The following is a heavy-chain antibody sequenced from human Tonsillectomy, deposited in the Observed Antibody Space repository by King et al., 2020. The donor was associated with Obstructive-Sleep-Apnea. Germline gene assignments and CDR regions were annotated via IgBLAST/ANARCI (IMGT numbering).Heavy chain of an antibody. D-gene: IGHD2-2*01. CDR3: ALGNCXGSXXQKTXSDX. J-gene: IGHJ4*02. CDR1: GYTFTSYG. CDR2: ISAYNGNT. V-gene: IGHV1-18*04. Sequence: VQLVESGAEVKKPGASVKVSCKASGYTFTSYGISWVRQAPGQGLEWMGWISAYNGNTNYAQKLQGRVTMTTDTSTSTAYMELRSLRSDDTAGYYCALGNCXGSXXQKTXSDXXGQGTLXTVXS.